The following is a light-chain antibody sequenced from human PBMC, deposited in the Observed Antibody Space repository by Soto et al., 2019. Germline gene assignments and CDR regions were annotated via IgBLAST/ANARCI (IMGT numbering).Light chain of an antibody. J-gene: IGKJ4*01. V-gene: IGKV1-16*01. Sequence: DIQMTQSPASLSASVGDRVTITCRASPAINNYLAWFQQKPGKAPKPLIYGAASLEGGVPSRFSGTASGTDFTLTISSLQPEDFATYYCQQYYSFPPTFGGGTRVDIK. CDR3: QQYYSFPPT. CDR2: GAA. CDR1: PAINNY.